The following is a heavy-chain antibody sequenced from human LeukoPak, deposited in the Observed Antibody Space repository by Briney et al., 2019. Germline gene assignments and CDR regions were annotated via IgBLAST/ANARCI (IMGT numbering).Heavy chain of an antibody. CDR1: GYSFIGYY. D-gene: IGHD2-2*01. CDR2: INPNSGGA. J-gene: IGHJ6*02. V-gene: IGHV1-2*02. Sequence: GASVKVSCKASGYSFIGYYIHWVRQAPGQGLEWMGWINPNSGGANYAQKFQGRVTMTRDTSISAAYMELSRLRSDDTAVYYCTRDHCSYINCYEDYYYGMDVWGQGTTVTVSS. CDR3: TRDHCSYINCYEDYYYGMDV.